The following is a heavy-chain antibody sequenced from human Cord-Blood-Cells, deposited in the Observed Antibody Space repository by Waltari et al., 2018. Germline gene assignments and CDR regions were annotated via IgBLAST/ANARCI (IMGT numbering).Heavy chain of an antibody. CDR2: INHSGST. CDR1: GGSFSGYY. Sequence: QVQLQQWGAGLLKPSETLSLPCAVHGGSFSGYYWSWIRQPPGKGLEWIGEINHSGSTNYNPSLKSRVTISVDTSKNQFSLKLSSVTAADTAVYYCARSAGDVGFFDYWGQGTLVTVSS. V-gene: IGHV4-34*01. J-gene: IGHJ4*02. CDR3: ARSAGDVGFFDY. D-gene: IGHD1-26*01.